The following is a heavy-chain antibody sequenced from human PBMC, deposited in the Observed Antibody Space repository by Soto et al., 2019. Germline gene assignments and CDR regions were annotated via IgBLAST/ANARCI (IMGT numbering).Heavy chain of an antibody. CDR1: GYTLTELS. J-gene: IGHJ4*02. V-gene: IGHV1-24*01. Sequence: ASVRVSCKVSGYTLTELSMHWVRQAPGKGLEWMGGFDPEDGETIYAQKFQGRVTMTEDTSTDTAYMELSSLRSEDTAVYYCASGRNGQLWSCHAYWGQGTLVPVPQ. D-gene: IGHD5-18*01. CDR2: FDPEDGET. CDR3: ASGRNGQLWSCHAY.